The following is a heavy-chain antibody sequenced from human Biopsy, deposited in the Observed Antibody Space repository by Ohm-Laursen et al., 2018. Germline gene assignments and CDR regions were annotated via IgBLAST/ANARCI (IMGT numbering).Heavy chain of an antibody. CDR1: GGTYRGYY. Sequence: SDTLSLTCAVYGGTYRGYYWGWIRQPPGKGRGGIGKSHKDGRANTNPSHKSRVTISGDMSKKQFSLKLSGVTAGDTAVYYCARFIVPSLHCSNGVCPIRWFDPWGQGTLVTVFS. J-gene: IGHJ5*02. CDR3: ARFIVPSLHCSNGVCPIRWFDP. CDR2: SHKDGRA. V-gene: IGHV4-34*01. D-gene: IGHD2-2*01.